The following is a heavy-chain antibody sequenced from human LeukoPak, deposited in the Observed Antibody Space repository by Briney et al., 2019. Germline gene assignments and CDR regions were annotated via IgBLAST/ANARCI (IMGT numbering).Heavy chain of an antibody. CDR2: INHSGST. CDR1: GGSFSGYY. Sequence: NASETLSLTCAVYGGSFSGYYWSWIRQPPGKGLEWIGEINHSGSTNYNPSLKSRVTISVDTSKNQFSLKLSSVTAADTAVYYCARGKWSYPYDYWGQGTLVTVSS. CDR3: ARGKWSYPYDY. V-gene: IGHV4-34*01. J-gene: IGHJ4*02. D-gene: IGHD1-26*01.